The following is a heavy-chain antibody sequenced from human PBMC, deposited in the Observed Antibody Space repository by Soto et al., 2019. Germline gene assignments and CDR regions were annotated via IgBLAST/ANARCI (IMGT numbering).Heavy chain of an antibody. CDR1: GYMFRSYG. CDR3: ARGAEDYYYHYRGYYSSSTFDY. Sequence: ASVKVSCKASGYMFRSYGISWVRQAPGKGLEWMGWISTYNGNTKYGQKFQGRVTLTTETSTSTVYMDLRSLRFDDTAVYYCARGAEDYYYHYRGYYSSSTFDYWGPGTLVTVSS. J-gene: IGHJ4*02. D-gene: IGHD3-22*01. CDR2: ISTYNGNT. V-gene: IGHV1-18*01.